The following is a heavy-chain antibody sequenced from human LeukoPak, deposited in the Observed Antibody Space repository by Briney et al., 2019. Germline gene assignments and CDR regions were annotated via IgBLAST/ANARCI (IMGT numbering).Heavy chain of an antibody. V-gene: IGHV3-23*01. Sequence: PGGSLRLYCAASGFTFSNYAMSWVRHAPGNGLEWFSALSGSGYTTHYADSVKGRFTSSRDNSKSTVYLRMSSLRAEDTAVYYCAKDKPITGPPPYYFDCWGQGTLVTVSS. CDR2: LSGSGYTT. D-gene: IGHD2-8*02. CDR1: GFTFSNYA. CDR3: AKDKPITGPPPYYFDC. J-gene: IGHJ4*02.